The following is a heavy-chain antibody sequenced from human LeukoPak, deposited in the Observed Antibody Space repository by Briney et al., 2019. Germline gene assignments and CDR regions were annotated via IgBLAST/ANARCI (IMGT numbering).Heavy chain of an antibody. CDR3: ARERGDGYNRVDAFDI. V-gene: IGHV4-59*01. CDR2: IYYSGST. J-gene: IGHJ3*02. D-gene: IGHD5-24*01. Sequence: SETLSLTCTVSGESISGFYWNWIRQPPGKGLEWIGYIYYSGSTNYNPSLKSRVTISIDTSKNQFSLKLSSVTAADTAVYYCARERGDGYNRVDAFDIWGQGTMVTVSS. CDR1: GESISGFY.